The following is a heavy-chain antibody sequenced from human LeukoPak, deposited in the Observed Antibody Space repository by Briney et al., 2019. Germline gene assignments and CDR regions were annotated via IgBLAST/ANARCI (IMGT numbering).Heavy chain of an antibody. CDR2: MNPNSGNT. D-gene: IGHD2-2*01. J-gene: IGHJ5*02. CDR3: ARGDYCSSTSCSSTSFDP. V-gene: IGHV1-8*03. CDR1: GYTFTSYD. Sequence: ASVKVSCKASGYTFTSYDINWVRQATGQGLEWMGWMNPNSGNTGYAQKFQGRVTITRNTSISTAYMELSSLRSEDTAVYYCARGDYCSSTSCSSTSFDPWGQGTLVTVSS.